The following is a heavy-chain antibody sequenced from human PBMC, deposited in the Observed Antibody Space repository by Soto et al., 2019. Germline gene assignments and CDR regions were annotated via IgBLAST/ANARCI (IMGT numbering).Heavy chain of an antibody. CDR3: ARGSPTYYYDSSGYYY. D-gene: IGHD3-22*01. J-gene: IGHJ4*02. CDR2: IWYDGSNK. V-gene: IGHV3-33*01. CDR1: GFTFSSYG. Sequence: GGSLRLSCAASGFTFSSYGMHWVRQVPGKGLEWVAVIWYDGSNKYYADSVKGRFTISRDNSKNTLYLQMNSLRAEDTAVYYCARGSPTYYYDSSGYYYWGQGTLVTVSS.